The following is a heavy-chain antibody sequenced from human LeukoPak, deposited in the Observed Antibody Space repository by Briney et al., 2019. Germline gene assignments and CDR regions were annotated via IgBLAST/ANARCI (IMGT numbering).Heavy chain of an antibody. CDR3: ARASGTADFDY. J-gene: IGHJ4*02. V-gene: IGHV3-48*01. CDR1: GFTFSSYS. CDR2: ISSSSSTI. D-gene: IGHD1-7*01. Sequence: PGGSLRLSCAVSGFTFSSYSMNWVRQAPGKGLEWVSYISSSSSTIYYADSVKGRFTISRNNAKNSLYLQMNSLRAEDTAVYYCARASGTADFDYWGQGTLVTVSS.